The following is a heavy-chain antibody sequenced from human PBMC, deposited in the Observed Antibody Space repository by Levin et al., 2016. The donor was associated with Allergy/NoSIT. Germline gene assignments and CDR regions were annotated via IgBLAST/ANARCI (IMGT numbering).Heavy chain of an antibody. D-gene: IGHD6-13*01. CDR2: ISTSDTKT. Sequence: VRQAPGKGLEWVSYISTSDTKTNYADSVKGRFTISRDNAENSLYLQMNSLRVEDTAIYYCARGYSSSADYWGQGTLVTVSS. V-gene: IGHV3-48*03. CDR3: ARGYSSSADY. J-gene: IGHJ4*02.